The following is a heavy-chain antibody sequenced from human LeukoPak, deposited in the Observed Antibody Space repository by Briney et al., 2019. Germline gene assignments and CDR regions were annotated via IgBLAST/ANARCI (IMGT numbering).Heavy chain of an antibody. D-gene: IGHD6-13*01. Sequence: EASVKVSCKASGYTFTGYYMHWVRQAPGQGLEWMGWINPNSGGTNYAQKFQGRVTTTRDTSISTAYMELSRLRSDDTAVYYCARARPHSSSWYPYWGQGTLVTVSS. J-gene: IGHJ4*02. V-gene: IGHV1-2*02. CDR2: INPNSGGT. CDR3: ARARPHSSSWYPY. CDR1: GYTFTGYY.